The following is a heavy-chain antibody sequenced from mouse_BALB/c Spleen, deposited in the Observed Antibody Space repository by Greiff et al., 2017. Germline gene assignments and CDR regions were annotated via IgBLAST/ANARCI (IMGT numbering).Heavy chain of an antibody. J-gene: IGHJ2*01. CDR1: GYSITSGYY. CDR2: ISYDGSN. V-gene: IGHV3-6*02. CDR3: ARVAYGPFDY. Sequence: DVQLQESGPGLVKPSQSLSLTCSVTGYSITSGYYWNWIRQFPGNKLEWMGYISYDGSNNYNPSLKNRISITRDTSKNQFFLKLNSVTTEDTATYYCARVAYGPFDYWGQGTTLTVSS. D-gene: IGHD1-1*01.